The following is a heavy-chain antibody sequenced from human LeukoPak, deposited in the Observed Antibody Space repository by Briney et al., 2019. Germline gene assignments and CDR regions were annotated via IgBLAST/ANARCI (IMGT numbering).Heavy chain of an antibody. CDR1: GFTFSSYG. J-gene: IGHJ6*02. CDR3: ANLGSIYYYGMDV. D-gene: IGHD2/OR15-2a*01. Sequence: GGSLRLSCAAPGFTFSSYGMHWVRQARGKGLEWVAVISYDGSNKYYADSVKGRFTISRDNSKNTLYLQMNSLRAEDTAVYYCANLGSIYYYGMDVWGQGTTVTVSS. V-gene: IGHV3-30*18. CDR2: ISYDGSNK.